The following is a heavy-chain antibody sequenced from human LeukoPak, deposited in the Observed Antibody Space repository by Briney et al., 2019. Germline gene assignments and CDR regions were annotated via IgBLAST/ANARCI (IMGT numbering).Heavy chain of an antibody. CDR3: ARFRWLRDAFDI. CDR2: IYSGDRA. J-gene: IGHJ3*02. CDR1: GITVRSNY. V-gene: IGHV3-66*01. Sequence: GGSLRLSCAASGITVRSNYMNWVRQTPGKGLEWVSVIYSGDRAYYADSVKDRFTISRDNSKNTLYLQMKSLRAEDTAVYYCARFRWLRDAFDIWGQGTMVTVSS. D-gene: IGHD5-24*01.